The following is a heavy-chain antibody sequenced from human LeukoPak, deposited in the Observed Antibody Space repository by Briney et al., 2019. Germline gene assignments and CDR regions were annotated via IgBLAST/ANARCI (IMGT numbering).Heavy chain of an antibody. V-gene: IGHV3-23*01. J-gene: IGHJ4*02. Sequence: GGSLRLSCAVSGLTFYTYAMSWVRQAPGKGLEWVSAISGRDGRTYYTDSVKGRFTIYRDNSKNTLYLQMNSLRAEDTAVYYCARDRYDSSGAYFDYWGQGTLVTVSS. CDR3: ARDRYDSSGAYFDY. CDR1: GLTFYTYA. CDR2: ISGRDGRT. D-gene: IGHD3-22*01.